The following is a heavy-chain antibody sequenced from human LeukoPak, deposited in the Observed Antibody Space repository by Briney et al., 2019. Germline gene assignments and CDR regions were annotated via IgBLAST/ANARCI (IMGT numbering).Heavy chain of an antibody. V-gene: IGHV4-59*02. CDR3: ARDSSGYNWFDP. CDR1: GASVSDYY. Sequence: SETLSLTCSVSGASVSDYYCNWIRQRPGKGLEWIGYVYSSGSTNYNPSLKSRVTMSVDTSKNQFSLKLSSVTAADTAVYYCARDSSGYNWFDPWGQGTLVTVSS. CDR2: VYSSGST. J-gene: IGHJ5*02. D-gene: IGHD3-22*01.